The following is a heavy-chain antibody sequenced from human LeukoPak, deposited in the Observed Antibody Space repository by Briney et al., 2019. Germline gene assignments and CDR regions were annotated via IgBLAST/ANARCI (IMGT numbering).Heavy chain of an antibody. V-gene: IGHV3-7*01. D-gene: IGHD3-22*01. Sequence: GGSLRLSCAASGFTFSSYWMSWVRQAPGKGLEWVANIKQEGSEKYYVDAVKGRFTISRDNAKNSLYLQMNSLRAEDTAVYYCARDRELGYYDRWGQGTMVTVSS. CDR1: GFTFSSYW. CDR3: ARDRELGYYDR. J-gene: IGHJ3*01. CDR2: IKQEGSEK.